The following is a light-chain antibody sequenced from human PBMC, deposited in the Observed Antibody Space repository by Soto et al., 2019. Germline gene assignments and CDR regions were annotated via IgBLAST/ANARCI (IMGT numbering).Light chain of an antibody. CDR3: QQSET. Sequence: EIVLTQSPGTLSLSPGERAPLSCRASQSVSSSYLAWYQQNPGQAPRLLIYGASSRATGIPDRFSGSGSGTDFTLTISRLEPEDFAVYYCQQSETFGQGTKVDIK. CDR2: GAS. V-gene: IGKV3-20*01. J-gene: IGKJ1*01. CDR1: QSVSSSY.